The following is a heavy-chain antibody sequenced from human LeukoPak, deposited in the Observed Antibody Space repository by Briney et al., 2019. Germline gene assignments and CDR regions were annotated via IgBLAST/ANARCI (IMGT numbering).Heavy chain of an antibody. V-gene: IGHV3-64*01. CDR3: ARVPYCSSTSCYSDYYYMDV. J-gene: IGHJ6*03. Sequence: PGGSLRLSCAASGFTFSSYAMHWVRQAPGKGLEYVSAISSNGGSTYYANSVKGRFTIFRDNSKNTPYLQMGSLRAEDMAVYYCARVPYCSSTSCYSDYYYMDVWGKGTTVTVSS. CDR2: ISSNGGST. CDR1: GFTFSSYA. D-gene: IGHD2-2*02.